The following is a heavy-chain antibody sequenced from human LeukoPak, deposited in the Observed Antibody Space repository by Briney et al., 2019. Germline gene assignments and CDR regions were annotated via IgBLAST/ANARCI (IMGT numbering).Heavy chain of an antibody. J-gene: IGHJ4*02. CDR3: ARIAAAGNRRLNY. V-gene: IGHV1-8*01. CDR2: MNPNSGNK. Sequence: ASVKVSCTASGYTFTSYDINWVRQATGQGLEWMGWMNPNSGNKGYAQKFQGRITMTRNTSISTAYMELSRLTSEDTAVYYCARIAAAGNRRLNYWGQGTLVTVSS. D-gene: IGHD6-13*01. CDR1: GYTFTSYD.